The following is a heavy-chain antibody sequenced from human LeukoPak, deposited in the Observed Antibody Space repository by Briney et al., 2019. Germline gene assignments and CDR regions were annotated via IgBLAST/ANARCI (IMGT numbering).Heavy chain of an antibody. CDR2: TNTDGSSA. CDR1: GFTFSSYE. CDR3: ARAHLWPYGMDV. V-gene: IGHV3-74*01. D-gene: IGHD3-3*02. Sequence: AGGSLRLSCAASGFTFSSYEMNWVRQAPGKGLVWVSRTNTDGSSASYADSVKGRFTISRDNDKDTLYLQMNSLRAEDTAVYYCARAHLWPYGMDVWGLGTTVTVSS. J-gene: IGHJ6*02.